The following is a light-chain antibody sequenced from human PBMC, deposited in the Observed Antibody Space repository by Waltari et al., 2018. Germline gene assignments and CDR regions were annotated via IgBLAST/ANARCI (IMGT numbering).Light chain of an antibody. CDR1: HSVSRSR. CDR3: QQYSSSVMYT. J-gene: IGKJ2*01. V-gene: IGKV3-20*01. Sequence: FLTQAPDTLSLSPGERATLSCRASHSVSRSRLAWYQHKPGQAPRLLMYAASTRATGIPDRFSGSGSGTDFSLSISRVEPEDFAVYYCQQYSSSVMYTFGQGTKLEIK. CDR2: AAS.